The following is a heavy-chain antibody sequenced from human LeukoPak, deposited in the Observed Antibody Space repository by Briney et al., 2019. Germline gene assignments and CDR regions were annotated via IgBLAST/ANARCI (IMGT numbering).Heavy chain of an antibody. D-gene: IGHD2/OR15-2a*01. J-gene: IGHJ4*02. Sequence: SETLSLTCAVSGGSISSSNWWSWVRQPPGKGLERIGEIYHSGSTNYNPSLKSRVTMAVDTSKHQFSLILTSVTAADTAVYYCARDPTRASLYYFDHWGQGALVTVSS. CDR3: ARDPTRASLYYFDH. CDR2: IYHSGST. V-gene: IGHV4-4*02. CDR1: GGSISSSNW.